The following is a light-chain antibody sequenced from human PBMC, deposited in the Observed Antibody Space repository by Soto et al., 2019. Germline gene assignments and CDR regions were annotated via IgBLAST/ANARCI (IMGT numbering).Light chain of an antibody. CDR2: GAS. CDR3: QQYGSSPRFT. J-gene: IGKJ4*01. V-gene: IGKV3-20*01. CDR1: QSVSSSY. Sequence: EIVLTQSPGTLSLSPGERATLSCRASQSVSSSYLAWYQQKPGQAPRLLIYGASSRATGIPDRFSGSGSGTDVTLTISRLEPEDFAVYYCQQYGSSPRFTFGGGTKVAIK.